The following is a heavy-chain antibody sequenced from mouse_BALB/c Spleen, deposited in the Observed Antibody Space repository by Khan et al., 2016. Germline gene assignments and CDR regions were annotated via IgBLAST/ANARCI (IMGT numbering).Heavy chain of an antibody. CDR2: INTYTGEP. V-gene: IGHV9-3-1*01. CDR3: AAYYRDAMDY. Sequence: QIQLVQSGPELKKPGETVKISCKASGYTFTNYGMNWVKQAPGKGLKWMGWINTYTGEPTYADDFKGRFAFSLETSASTAYLQINNLKNEDTATYFCAAYYRDAMDYWGQGPSVTVSS. J-gene: IGHJ4*01. D-gene: IGHD2-14*01. CDR1: GYTFTNYG.